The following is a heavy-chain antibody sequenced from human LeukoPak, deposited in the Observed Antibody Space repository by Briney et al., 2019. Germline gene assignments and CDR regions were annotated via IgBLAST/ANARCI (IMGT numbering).Heavy chain of an antibody. D-gene: IGHD2-15*01. J-gene: IGHJ3*02. CDR2: IFYSGST. CDR1: GGSICLYY. V-gene: IGHV4-59*01. Sequence: SETLSLTRTVSGGSICLYYWSWIREPPGEGVEWIGYIFYSGSTNYNPSLKSRVTISVDKSKNQFSLKLSSVTAADTAVYYCARSDIYCSGGTCPPNTFDAFDIWGQGTMVTVSS. CDR3: ARSDIYCSGGTCPPNTFDAFDI.